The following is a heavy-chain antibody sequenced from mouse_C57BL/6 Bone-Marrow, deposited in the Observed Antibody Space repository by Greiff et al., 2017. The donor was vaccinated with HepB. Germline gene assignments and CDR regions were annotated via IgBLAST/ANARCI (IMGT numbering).Heavy chain of an antibody. J-gene: IGHJ2*01. D-gene: IGHD2-1*01. CDR1: GYTFTTYP. V-gene: IGHV1-47*01. Sequence: QVQLKQSGAELVKPGASVKMSCKASGYTFTTYPIEWMKQNHGKSLEWIGNFHPYNDDTKYNEKFKGKATLTVEKSSSTVYLELSRLTSDDSAVYYCARGNYGNYVGYYFDYWGQGTTLTVSS. CDR3: ARGNYGNYVGYYFDY. CDR2: FHPYNDDT.